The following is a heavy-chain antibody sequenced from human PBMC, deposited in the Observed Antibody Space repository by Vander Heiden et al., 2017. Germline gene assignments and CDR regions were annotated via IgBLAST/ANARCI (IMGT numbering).Heavy chain of an antibody. D-gene: IGHD1-26*01. Sequence: EVQLVASGGGLVKPGGSLRLSCAASGFTFSSYSMNWVRQAPGKGLEWVSSISRSRSYIYYADSVKGRFTISRDNAKNSLYLQTNSLRAEDTAVYYCARDMIVGATTGNYYYYGMDVWGQGTTVTVSS. CDR3: ARDMIVGATTGNYYYYGMDV. CDR1: GFTFSSYS. CDR2: ISRSRSYI. J-gene: IGHJ6*02. V-gene: IGHV3-21*01.